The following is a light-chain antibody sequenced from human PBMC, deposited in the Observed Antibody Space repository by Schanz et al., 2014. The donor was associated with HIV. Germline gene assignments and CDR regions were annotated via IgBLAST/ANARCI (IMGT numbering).Light chain of an antibody. CDR3: QSYDSNNPAV. J-gene: IGLJ3*02. CDR2: DND. V-gene: IGLV6-57*04. CDR1: SGTIASSS. Sequence: NFMLTQPHSVSESPGKTVTISCTRSSGTIASSSVQWYQQRPGRAPTIVIYDNDERPSGVPDRFSGSIDSSSNSASLTISRLKTDDEADYYCQSYDSNNPAVFGGGTKLTVL.